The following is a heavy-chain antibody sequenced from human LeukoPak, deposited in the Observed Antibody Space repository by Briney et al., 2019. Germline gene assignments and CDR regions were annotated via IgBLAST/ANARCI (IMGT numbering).Heavy chain of an antibody. CDR1: GGSISSYY. CDR3: ARDSLAIVGATKDYYYYYMDV. Sequence: SETLSLTCTVSGGSISSYYWSWIRQPPGKGLEWIGCIYYSGSTNYNPSLKSRVTISVDTSKNQFSLKLSSVTAADTAVYYCARDSLAIVGATKDYYYYYMDVWGKGTTVTVSS. CDR2: IYYSGST. J-gene: IGHJ6*03. D-gene: IGHD1-26*01. V-gene: IGHV4-59*01.